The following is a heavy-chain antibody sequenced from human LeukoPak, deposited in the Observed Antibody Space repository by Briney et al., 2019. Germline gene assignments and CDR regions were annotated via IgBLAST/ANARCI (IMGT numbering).Heavy chain of an antibody. Sequence: PGGSLRLSCAASGFTFSSYGMTWVRQAPGKGLEWVSGISESGRSTDYADSVKGRFTISRDNFKKTLHLQMNSLRAEDTAVYYCAKKTFPGYSALWHLESWGQGTLVTVSP. J-gene: IGHJ4*02. CDR2: ISESGRST. CDR1: GFTFSSYG. D-gene: IGHD3-16*02. V-gene: IGHV3-23*01. CDR3: AKKTFPGYSALWHLES.